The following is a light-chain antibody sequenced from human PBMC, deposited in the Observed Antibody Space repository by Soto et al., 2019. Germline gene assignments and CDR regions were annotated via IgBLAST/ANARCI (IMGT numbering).Light chain of an antibody. CDR1: QSVSSSY. V-gene: IGKV3-20*01. Sequence: IVLRKSAGTLSLSQRERATLSCRASQSVSSSYLAWYQQKPGQAPRLLIYGASSRATGIPDRFSGSGSGTDFTLTISRLEPEDFAVYYCQQYGSSASFGQGTKVDIK. J-gene: IGKJ1*01. CDR2: GAS. CDR3: QQYGSSAS.